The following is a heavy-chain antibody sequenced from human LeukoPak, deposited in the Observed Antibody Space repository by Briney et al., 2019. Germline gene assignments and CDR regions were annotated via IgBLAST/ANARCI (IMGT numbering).Heavy chain of an antibody. J-gene: IGHJ3*02. D-gene: IGHD3-22*01. CDR1: GFTFSSYA. CDR3: AKDDNYYDSSGFGAFDI. V-gene: IGHV3-30-3*01. CDR2: ISYDGSNK. Sequence: PGGSLRLSCAASGFTFSSYAMHWVRQAPGKGLEWVAVISYDGSNKYYADSVKGRFTISRDNSKNTLYLQMNSLRAEDTAVYYCAKDDNYYDSSGFGAFDIWGQGTMVTVSS.